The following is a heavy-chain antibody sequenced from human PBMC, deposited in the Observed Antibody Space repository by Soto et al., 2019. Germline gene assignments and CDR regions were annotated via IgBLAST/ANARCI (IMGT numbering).Heavy chain of an antibody. V-gene: IGHV1-46*03. CDR3: SRGYPPRDQLGNLPGAF. D-gene: IGHD1-1*01. CDR1: GYTFTSYY. Sequence: GASVTVSCKASGYTFTSYYIQWVRQAPGQGLEWMGIINPSGGSTNYAQKFQGRVTMTRDTSTSTVYMELSSLRSEDTAIYYCSRGYPPRDQLGNLPGAFWGQGTLVTVSS. CDR2: INPSGGST. J-gene: IGHJ4*02.